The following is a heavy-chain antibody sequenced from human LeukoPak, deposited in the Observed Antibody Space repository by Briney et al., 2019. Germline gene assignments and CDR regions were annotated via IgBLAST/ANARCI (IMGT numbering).Heavy chain of an antibody. J-gene: IGHJ4*02. CDR2: ISSSSSYI. D-gene: IGHD1-1*01. Sequence: GGSPRLSCAASGVTLSSYSMNWVRQTPGKGLEWVSSISSSSSYIYYADSVKGRFTISRDNAKKLLYLQMNSLRAEDTAVYYCARAPRVQKYYFDYWGQGTLVTVSS. CDR3: ARAPRVQKYYFDY. V-gene: IGHV3-21*01. CDR1: GVTLSSYS.